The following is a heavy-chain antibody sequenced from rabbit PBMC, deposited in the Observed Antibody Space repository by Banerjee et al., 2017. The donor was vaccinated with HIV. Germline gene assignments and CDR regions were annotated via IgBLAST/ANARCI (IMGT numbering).Heavy chain of an antibody. V-gene: IGHV1S45*01. Sequence: QQQLEESGGGLVKPEGSLTLSCKASGIDFSRCGISWVRQAPGKGLEWIGCIYAGSSGNTVYATWAKGRFTISRTSSTTVALQMTSLTAADTATYFCARDLAGVIGWNFNLWGQGTLVTVS. J-gene: IGHJ4*01. CDR3: ARDLAGVIGWNFNL. CDR1: GIDFSRCG. D-gene: IGHD4-1*01. CDR2: IYAGSSGNT.